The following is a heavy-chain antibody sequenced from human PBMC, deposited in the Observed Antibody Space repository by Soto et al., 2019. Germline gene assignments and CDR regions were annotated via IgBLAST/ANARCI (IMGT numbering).Heavy chain of an antibody. CDR1: GGTFSSYA. CDR2: IIPILGTA. Sequence: SVKVSCKASGGTFSSYAISWVRQAPGQGLEWMGGIIPILGTANYAQKFQGRVTITADESTSTAYMELSSLRSEDTAVYYCARTQPAGTHMVTSEDYYYGMDVWGQGTTVTVSS. CDR3: ARTQPAGTHMVTSEDYYYGMDV. D-gene: IGHD5-18*01. V-gene: IGHV1-69*13. J-gene: IGHJ6*02.